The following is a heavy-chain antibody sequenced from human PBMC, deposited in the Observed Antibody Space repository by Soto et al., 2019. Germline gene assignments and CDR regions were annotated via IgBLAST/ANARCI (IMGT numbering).Heavy chain of an antibody. Sequence: PSETLSLTCTVSGGSISSGDYYWSWIRQPPGKGLEWIGYIYYSGSTYYNPSLKSRVTISVDTSKNQFSLKLSSVTAADTAVYYCARENIVVVVAAKTRNWFDPWGQGTLVTVSS. CDR2: IYYSGST. CDR1: GGSISSGDYY. V-gene: IGHV4-30-4*01. D-gene: IGHD2-15*01. J-gene: IGHJ5*02. CDR3: ARENIVVVVAAKTRNWFDP.